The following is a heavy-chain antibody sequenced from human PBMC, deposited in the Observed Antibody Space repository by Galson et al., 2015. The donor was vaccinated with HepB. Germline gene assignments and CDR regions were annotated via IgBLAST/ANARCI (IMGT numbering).Heavy chain of an antibody. Sequence: SVKVSCKASGYTFTSYDINWVRQATGQGLEWMGWMNPNSGNTGYAQKFQGRVTMTRNTSISTAYMELSSLRSEDTAVYYCARGVHCWRGPPCWFDPWGQGTLVTVSS. J-gene: IGHJ5*02. CDR2: MNPNSGNT. V-gene: IGHV1-8*01. CDR1: GYTFTSYD. D-gene: IGHD3-3*02. CDR3: ARGVHCWRGPPCWFDP.